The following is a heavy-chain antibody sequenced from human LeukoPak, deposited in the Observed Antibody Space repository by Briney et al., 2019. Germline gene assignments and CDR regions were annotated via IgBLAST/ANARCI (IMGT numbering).Heavy chain of an antibody. CDR2: IYSGGAT. D-gene: IGHD3-22*01. Sequence: GGSLRLSCVASGFTVSSYYMSWVRQAPGKGLEWISVIYSGGATYYADSVKGRFTISRDNSKKTLYLQMNSLRAEDTAVYYCARAPDSSGYYYISDYWGQGTLVTVPS. CDR1: GFTVSSYY. J-gene: IGHJ4*02. V-gene: IGHV3-53*01. CDR3: ARAPDSSGYYYISDY.